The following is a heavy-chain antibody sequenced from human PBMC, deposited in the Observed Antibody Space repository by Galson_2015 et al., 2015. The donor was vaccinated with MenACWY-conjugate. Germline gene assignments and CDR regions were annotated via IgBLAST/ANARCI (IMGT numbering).Heavy chain of an antibody. CDR1: GFIFINSA. J-gene: IGHJ4*02. Sequence: SLRLSCAASGFIFINSAMSWVRQTPGKGLEWVSAISASDSGTYYADSVKGRFTISRDNSKNTLSLQMNSLRVEDTAVYYCVKGTLPSCTGTLCYSFDSRGQGTLVTVSS. D-gene: IGHD2-8*02. V-gene: IGHV3-23*01. CDR2: ISASDSGT. CDR3: VKGTLPSCTGTLCYSFDS.